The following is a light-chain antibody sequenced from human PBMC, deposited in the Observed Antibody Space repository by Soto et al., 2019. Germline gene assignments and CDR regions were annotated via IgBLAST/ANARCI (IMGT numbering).Light chain of an antibody. CDR2: GAS. CDR1: QSVSSSY. CDR3: QQYGSSPLT. J-gene: IGKJ4*01. V-gene: IGKV3-20*01. Sequence: EIVLTQSPGTLSLSPGERATLSCMASQSVSSSYLAWYQQKPGQAPRLLIYGASSRATGIPDRFSGSGSGTDFTLTISRLEPKDFAVYYCQQYGSSPLTFGGGTKVEIK.